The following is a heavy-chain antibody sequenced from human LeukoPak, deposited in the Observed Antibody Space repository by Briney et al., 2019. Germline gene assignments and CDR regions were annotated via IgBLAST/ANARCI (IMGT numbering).Heavy chain of an antibody. J-gene: IGHJ4*02. CDR1: GFTFSSYA. CDR3: ARRSYGDYRHFDY. D-gene: IGHD4-17*01. CDR2: ISYDGSNK. Sequence: PGGSLRLSCAASGFTFSSYAMHWVRQAPGKGLEWVAVISYDGSNKYYADSVKGRFTISRDNAKNSLYLQMNSLRDEDTAVYYCARRSYGDYRHFDYWGQGTLVTVSS. V-gene: IGHV3-30-3*01.